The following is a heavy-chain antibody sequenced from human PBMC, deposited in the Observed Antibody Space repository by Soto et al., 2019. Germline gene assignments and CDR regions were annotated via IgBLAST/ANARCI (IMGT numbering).Heavy chain of an antibody. V-gene: IGHV4-59*08. CDR1: GGSISSYY. D-gene: IGHD3-22*01. CDR3: AIHPYYDSSGYYLDY. J-gene: IGHJ4*02. Sequence: TSETLSLTCTVSGGSISSYYWSWIRQPPGKGLEWIGYIYYSGSTNYNPSLKSRVTISVDTSKNQFSLKLSSVTAADTAVYYCAIHPYYDSSGYYLDYWGQGTLVTVSS. CDR2: IYYSGST.